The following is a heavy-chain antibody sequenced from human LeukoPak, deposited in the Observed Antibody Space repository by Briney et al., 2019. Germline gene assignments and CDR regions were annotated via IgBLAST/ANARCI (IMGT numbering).Heavy chain of an antibody. CDR1: GGSVTRDNYY. D-gene: IGHD1-1*01. CDR2: VYYSGST. Sequence: KPSETLSLTCTVSGGSVTRDNYYWTWIRQAPGKGLEWIGYVYYSGSTNYNPSLKSRVTISLDTSKNQFSLKLSSVTAADTALYHCVRFQPNTGEWAFDIWGQGTMVRVSS. J-gene: IGHJ3*02. CDR3: VRFQPNTGEWAFDI. V-gene: IGHV4-61*01.